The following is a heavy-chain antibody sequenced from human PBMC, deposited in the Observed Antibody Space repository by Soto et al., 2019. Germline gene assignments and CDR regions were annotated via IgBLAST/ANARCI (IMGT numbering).Heavy chain of an antibody. J-gene: IGHJ4*02. D-gene: IGHD6-13*01. Sequence: QVQLQESGPGLVEPSQTLSLTCNVSGDSISSGGYHWSWIRQHPGKGLEWIVYIYYSGDTYYNPSLKSRVAISVHTSKKQFSLNLSSATAADTAVYYCARLAYSSRGGQFFDYWGQGVRVTVSS. CDR3: ARLAYSSRGGQFFDY. CDR2: IYYSGDT. V-gene: IGHV4-31*03. CDR1: GDSISSGGYH.